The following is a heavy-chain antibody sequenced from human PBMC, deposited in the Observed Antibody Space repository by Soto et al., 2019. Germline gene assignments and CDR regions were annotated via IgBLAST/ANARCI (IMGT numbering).Heavy chain of an antibody. J-gene: IGHJ6*02. Sequence: ASVKVSCKASGYTFTSYCMHWVRQAPGQGLEWMGIINPSGGSTSYAQKFQGRVTMTRDTSTSTVYMELSSLRSEDTAVYYWARGYDFWSGYYAPPYYYYGMDVWGQGTTVTVSS. D-gene: IGHD3-3*01. CDR2: INPSGGST. CDR1: GYTFTSYC. CDR3: ARGYDFWSGYYAPPYYYYGMDV. V-gene: IGHV1-46*01.